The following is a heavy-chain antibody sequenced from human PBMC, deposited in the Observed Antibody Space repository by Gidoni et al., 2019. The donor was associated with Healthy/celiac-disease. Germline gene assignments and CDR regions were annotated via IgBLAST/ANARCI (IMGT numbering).Heavy chain of an antibody. J-gene: IGHJ4*02. D-gene: IGHD2-15*01. V-gene: IGHV1-18*01. CDR2: ISAYNGNT. Sequence: QLHLVQSGAEVKKPGTSVKVSCKASGYTFTSYGISWVRQAPGQGLEWMGWISAYNGNTNYAQKLQGRVTMTTDTSTSTAYMELRSLRSDDTAVYYCARGLGYCSGGSCYSVFFDYWGQGTLVTVSS. CDR3: ARGLGYCSGGSCYSVFFDY. CDR1: GYTFTSYG.